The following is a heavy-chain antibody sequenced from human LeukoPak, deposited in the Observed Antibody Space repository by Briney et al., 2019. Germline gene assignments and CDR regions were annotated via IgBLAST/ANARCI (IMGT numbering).Heavy chain of an antibody. J-gene: IGHJ4*02. Sequence: GYTXXSYGXXXXXQXXXXXLXXMGWISAYNGNTNYAQKLQGRVTMTTDTSTSTAYMELRSLRSDDTAVYYCARGQDDYGDYFDYWGQGTLVTVSS. CDR2: ISAYNGNT. D-gene: IGHD4-17*01. CDR3: ARGQDDYGDYFDY. V-gene: IGHV1-18*01. CDR1: GYTXXSYG.